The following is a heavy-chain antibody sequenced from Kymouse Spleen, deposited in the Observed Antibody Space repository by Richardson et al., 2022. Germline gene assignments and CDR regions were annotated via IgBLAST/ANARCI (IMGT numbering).Heavy chain of an antibody. CDR1: GGSFSGYY. Sequence: QVQLQQWGAGLLKPSETLSLTCAVYGGSFSGYYWSWIRQPPGKGLEWIGEINHSGSTNYNPSLKSRVTISVDTSKNQFSLKLSSVTAADTAVYYCARAPVRGVMVLLLLRYGRLGPRDHGHRLL. CDR2: INHSGST. CDR3: ARAPVRGVMVLLLLRYGR. D-gene: IGHD3-10*01. J-gene: IGHJ6*02. V-gene: IGHV4-34*01.